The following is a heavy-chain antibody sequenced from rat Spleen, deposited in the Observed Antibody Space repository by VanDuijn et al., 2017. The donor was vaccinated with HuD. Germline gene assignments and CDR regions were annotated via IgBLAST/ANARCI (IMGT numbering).Heavy chain of an antibody. CDR2: ISYDGSST. CDR1: GFTFSRSA. D-gene: IGHD1-5*01. CDR3: TTERYPPFAY. Sequence: EVQLVESGGGLVQPGRSLKLSCAASGFTFSRSAMAWVRQAPTKGLEWVATISYDGSSTYYPDSVKGRFTISRDNAKNTLYLQIDSLRSEDTATYYCTTERYPPFAYWGQGTLVTVSS. V-gene: IGHV5-29*01. J-gene: IGHJ3*01.